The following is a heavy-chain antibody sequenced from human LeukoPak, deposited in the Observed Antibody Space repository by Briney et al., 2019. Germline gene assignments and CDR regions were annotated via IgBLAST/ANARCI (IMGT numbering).Heavy chain of an antibody. CDR2: IRYDGSNK. J-gene: IGHJ4*02. V-gene: IGHV3-30*02. CDR1: GFTLNSYG. Sequence: GGSLRLSCAASGFTLNSYGMHWVRQAPGQGLEWVAFIRYDGSNKYYADSVKGRFTISRDNSKNTLYLQMNSLRAEDTAVYYCAKDGRTYYYDSSGYWFDYWGQGTLVTVSS. D-gene: IGHD3-22*01. CDR3: AKDGRTYYYDSSGYWFDY.